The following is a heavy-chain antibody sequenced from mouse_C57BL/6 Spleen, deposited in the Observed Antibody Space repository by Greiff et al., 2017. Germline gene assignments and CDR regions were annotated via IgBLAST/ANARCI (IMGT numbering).Heavy chain of an antibody. J-gene: IGHJ3*01. CDR1: GYAFSSYW. CDR2: IYPGDGDT. Sequence: QVQLQQSGAELVKPGASVKISCKASGYAFSSYWMNWVKQRPGKGLEWIGQIYPGDGDTNYNGQFKGKATLTADKSSSTAYLQLSSLTSEDSAVYMCARDASAWFVYWGQGTLVTVSA. CDR3: ARDASAWFVY. V-gene: IGHV1-80*01.